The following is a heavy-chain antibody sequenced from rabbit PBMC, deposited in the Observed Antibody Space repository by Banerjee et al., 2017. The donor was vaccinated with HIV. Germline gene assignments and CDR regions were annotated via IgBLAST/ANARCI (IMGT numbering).Heavy chain of an antibody. Sequence: QEQLEESGGDLVKPEGSLTLTCTASGFDLSSYYYMCWVRQAPGKGLEWIACIYGGSSDNTWYASWAKGRFTISKPSSTTVTLQMTSLTAADTATYFCARDLAGVIGWNFNFWGQGTLVTVS. J-gene: IGHJ3*01. CDR1: GFDLSSYYY. V-gene: IGHV1S45*01. CDR2: IYGGSSDNT. D-gene: IGHD4-1*01. CDR3: ARDLAGVIGWNFNF.